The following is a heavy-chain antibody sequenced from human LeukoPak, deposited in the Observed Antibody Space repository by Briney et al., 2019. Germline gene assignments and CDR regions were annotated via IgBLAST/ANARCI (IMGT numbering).Heavy chain of an antibody. V-gene: IGHV3-9*01. CDR2: ISWNSGSI. Sequence: GGSLRLSCAASGCTFDDYAMHWVRQAPGKGLEWVSGISWNSGSIGYADSVKGRFTIPRDNAKNSLYLQMNSLRAEDTALYYCAKDIFSSSWYYFDYWGQGTLVTVSS. D-gene: IGHD6-13*01. CDR1: GCTFDDYA. J-gene: IGHJ4*02. CDR3: AKDIFSSSWYYFDY.